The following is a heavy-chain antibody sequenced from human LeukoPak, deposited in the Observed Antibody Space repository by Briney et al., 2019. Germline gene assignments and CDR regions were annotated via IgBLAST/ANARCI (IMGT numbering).Heavy chain of an antibody. CDR1: GFIFSSNW. D-gene: IGHD7-27*01. CDR3: AIIGDHTNAFDI. J-gene: IGHJ3*02. CDR2: IKQDGSEK. Sequence: GGSLRLSCAGSGFIFSSNWMSWVRQAPGKGLEWVANIKQDGSEKYYVDSVKGRFTLFRDNAKNSVFLQMNSLRAEDSAVYYCAIIGDHTNAFDIWGQGTMVTVSS. V-gene: IGHV3-7*01.